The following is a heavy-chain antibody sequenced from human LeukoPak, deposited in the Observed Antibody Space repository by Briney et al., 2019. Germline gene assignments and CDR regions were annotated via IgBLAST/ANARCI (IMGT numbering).Heavy chain of an antibody. Sequence: GGSLRLSCQASGFTFSTYEMNWVRQAPGKGLEWVSYISSSATTTYYADSVKGRFTISRDNAKNSLYLQMNSLRAEDAAVYYCARDRSTGSYFFFDYWGQGVLVTVSS. J-gene: IGHJ4*02. V-gene: IGHV3-48*03. D-gene: IGHD6-19*01. CDR2: ISSSATTT. CDR3: ARDRSTGSYFFFDY. CDR1: GFTFSTYE.